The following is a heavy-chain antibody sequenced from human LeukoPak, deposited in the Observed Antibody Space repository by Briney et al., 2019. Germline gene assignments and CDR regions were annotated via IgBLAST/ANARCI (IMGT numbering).Heavy chain of an antibody. Sequence: AASVKVSCKASGYTFTSYGITWVRPAPGQGLEWMGWISAYNGNTNYAQKLQGRVTMTTDTSTSTAYMELRSLRSDDTALYYCAREGYCNSTSCDKPFDYWGQGTLVTVSS. CDR2: ISAYNGNT. D-gene: IGHD2-2*01. CDR1: GYTFTSYG. V-gene: IGHV1-18*01. J-gene: IGHJ4*02. CDR3: AREGYCNSTSCDKPFDY.